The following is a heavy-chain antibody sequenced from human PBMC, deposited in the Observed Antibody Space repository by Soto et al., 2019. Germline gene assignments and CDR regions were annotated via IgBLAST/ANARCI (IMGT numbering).Heavy chain of an antibody. CDR2: ISDNGGTS. CDR3: ARDSGEYRPRYHDY. Sequence: PGGSLILSCAASDFTFSNYSMSWVRQAPGKGLEWVSSISDNGGTSYYADSVKGRFTISRDNSKNTLYLQMNSLRAEDTAVYYCARDSGEYRPRYHDYWGPGTLVTVSS. J-gene: IGHJ4*02. CDR1: DFTFSNYS. D-gene: IGHD4-17*01. V-gene: IGHV3-23*01.